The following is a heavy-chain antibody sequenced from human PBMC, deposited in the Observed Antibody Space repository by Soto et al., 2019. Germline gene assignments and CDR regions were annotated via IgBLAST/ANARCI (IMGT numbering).Heavy chain of an antibody. CDR3: ARYDSSGYYWPYYYYGMDV. Sequence: EVQLVESGGGLVKPGGSLRLSCAASGFTFSTYSMNWVRQAPGKGLEWVSSISSSSSYIYYADSVMGRFTISRDNAKNSLYLKMNSLRAEDTAVYYCARYDSSGYYWPYYYYGMDVWGQGTTVTVSS. V-gene: IGHV3-21*01. J-gene: IGHJ6*02. CDR1: GFTFSTYS. CDR2: ISSSSSYI. D-gene: IGHD3-22*01.